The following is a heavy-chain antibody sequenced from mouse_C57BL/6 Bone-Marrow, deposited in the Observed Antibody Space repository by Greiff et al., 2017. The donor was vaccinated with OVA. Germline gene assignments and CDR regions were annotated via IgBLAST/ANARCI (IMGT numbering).Heavy chain of an antibody. D-gene: IGHD2-2*01. CDR3: AISGLEYYVYGFAY. V-gene: IGHV1-72*01. J-gene: IGHJ3*01. CDR1: GYTFTSYW. CDR2: IDPNSGGT. Sequence: QVQLQQPGAELVKPGASVKLSCKASGYTFTSYWMHWVKQRPGRGLEWIGRIDPNSGGTKYNEKFKSKAKLTVDKPSSTAYMNLSSLKSEDSAVYFCAISGLEYYVYGFAYWGQGTLVTVSA.